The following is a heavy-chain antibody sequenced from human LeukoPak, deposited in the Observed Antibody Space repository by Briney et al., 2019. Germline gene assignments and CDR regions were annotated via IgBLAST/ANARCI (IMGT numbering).Heavy chain of an antibody. D-gene: IGHD2-8*01. CDR2: ISSSSSYI. Sequence: GGSLRLSCAASGFTFSSYSMNWVRQAPGKGLEWVSSISSSSSYIYYADSVKGRFTISRDNAKNSLYLQMNSLRAEDAAVYYCARAPGYWTNGVCYDFDYWGQGTLVTVSS. CDR1: GFTFSSYS. CDR3: ARAPGYWTNGVCYDFDY. J-gene: IGHJ4*02. V-gene: IGHV3-21*01.